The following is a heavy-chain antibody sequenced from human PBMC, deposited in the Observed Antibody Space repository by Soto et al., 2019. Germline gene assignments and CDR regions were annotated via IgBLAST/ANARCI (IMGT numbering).Heavy chain of an antibody. D-gene: IGHD3-22*01. CDR3: ARSSPHSGYYAPCDY. J-gene: IGHJ4*02. Sequence: QLQLQESGPGLVKPSETLSLTCTVSGGSISSSSYYWGWIRQPPGKGVEWIGSIYYSGSTYYNPSLKSRVTMSVDTSKDQFSLTLSSVTAADTAVYYCARSSPHSGYYAPCDYWGQGTLVTVSS. V-gene: IGHV4-39*01. CDR1: GGSISSSSYY. CDR2: IYYSGST.